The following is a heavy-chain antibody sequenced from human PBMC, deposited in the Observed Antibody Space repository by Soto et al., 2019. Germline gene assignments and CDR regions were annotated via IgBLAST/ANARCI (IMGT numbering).Heavy chain of an antibody. J-gene: IGHJ4*02. Sequence: GGSLSLSCAASGFPFSSYAMSWVRPAPGKGLEWVSAISGSGGSTYYADSVKGRFTISRDNSKNTLYLQMNSLRAEDTAVYYCAKSANPFSPDSSGYDYWGQGALVTVAS. CDR2: ISGSGGST. CDR1: GFPFSSYA. D-gene: IGHD3-22*01. V-gene: IGHV3-23*01. CDR3: AKSANPFSPDSSGYDY.